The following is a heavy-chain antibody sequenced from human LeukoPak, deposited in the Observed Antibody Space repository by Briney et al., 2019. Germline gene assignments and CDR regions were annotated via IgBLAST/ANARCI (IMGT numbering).Heavy chain of an antibody. V-gene: IGHV4-4*02. CDR3: AREETYGYLGPFDY. CDR1: GGSISSSNW. Sequence: SETLSLTCAVSGGSISSSNWWSWVRQPPGKGLEWIGEIYHSGSTNYNPSLKSRVTISVDKSKNQFSLKLSSVTAADTAVYFCAREETYGYLGPFDYWGQGTLVSVSS. CDR2: IYHSGST. D-gene: IGHD5-18*01. J-gene: IGHJ4*02.